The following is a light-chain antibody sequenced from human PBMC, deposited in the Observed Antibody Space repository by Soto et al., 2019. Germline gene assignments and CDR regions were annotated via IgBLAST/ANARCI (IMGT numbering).Light chain of an antibody. CDR3: QQRINWPLT. CDR2: DAY. Sequence: EIVLTQSPATLSLSPGERATLSCRASQSVNSYLAWYQQKPGQAPRLLIYDAYNRATGIPARFSGTGSGTDFTLTISSLEPEDFAVYYCQQRINWPLTFGGGTKVDI. CDR1: QSVNSY. J-gene: IGKJ4*01. V-gene: IGKV3-11*01.